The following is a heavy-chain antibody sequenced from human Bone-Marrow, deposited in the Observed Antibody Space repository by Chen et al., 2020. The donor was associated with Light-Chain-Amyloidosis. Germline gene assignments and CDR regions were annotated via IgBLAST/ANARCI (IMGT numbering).Heavy chain of an antibody. J-gene: IGHJ4*01. CDR3: ARNSEYRSSWFGFDY. CDR1: GVSISNNNW. V-gene: IGHV4-4*02. Sequence: QVQLQESGPGLVKPSGTLSLTCAVSGVSISNNNWWTWVRQAPGKGLEWIGEISHSGDTNYNPSFKSRVTISLDASSNLFSLEMNSVTAADTAVYYCARNSEYRSSWFGFDYWGQGTLVTVSS. D-gene: IGHD6-13*01. CDR2: ISHSGDT.